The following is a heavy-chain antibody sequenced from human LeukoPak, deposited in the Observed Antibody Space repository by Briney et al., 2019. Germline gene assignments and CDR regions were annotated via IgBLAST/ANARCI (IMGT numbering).Heavy chain of an antibody. Sequence: PGGSLRLSCAASGFTFSSYGMHWVRQAPGKGLEWVAFIRYDGSNKYYADSVKGRFTISRDNSKNTLYLQMNSLRAEDTAVYYCAKSLGRGQLEPHWYFDLWGRGTLVTVSS. D-gene: IGHD6-13*01. CDR2: IRYDGSNK. CDR1: GFTFSSYG. J-gene: IGHJ2*01. V-gene: IGHV3-30*02. CDR3: AKSLGRGQLEPHWYFDL.